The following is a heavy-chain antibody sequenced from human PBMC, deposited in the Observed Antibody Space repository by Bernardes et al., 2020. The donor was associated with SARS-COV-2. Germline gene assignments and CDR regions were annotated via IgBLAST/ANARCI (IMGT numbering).Heavy chain of an antibody. CDR3: AREHDSKRTIFGVVIIAYYYGMDV. CDR2: IKQDGSEK. Sequence: GSLRLSCAASGFTFSSYWMSWVRQAPGKGLEWVANIKQDGSEKYYVDSVKGRFTISRDNAKNSLYLQMNSLRAEDTAVYYCAREHDSKRTIFGVVIIAYYYGMDVWGQGTTVTVSS. J-gene: IGHJ6*02. D-gene: IGHD3-3*01. CDR1: GFTFSSYW. V-gene: IGHV3-7*01.